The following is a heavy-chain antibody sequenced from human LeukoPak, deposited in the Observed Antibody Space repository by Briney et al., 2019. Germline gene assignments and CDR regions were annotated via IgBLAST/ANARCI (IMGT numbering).Heavy chain of an antibody. CDR2: IYYSGST. CDR3: ARRSGYSYGRQFDY. D-gene: IGHD5-18*01. CDR1: GGSISSYY. Sequence: SETLSLTCTVSGGSISSYYWSWIRQPPGKGLEWIGYIYYSGSTNYNPSLKSRVTISVDTSKNQFSLKLSSVTAADTAVYYCARRSGYSYGRQFDYWGQGTLVTVSS. V-gene: IGHV4-59*12. J-gene: IGHJ4*02.